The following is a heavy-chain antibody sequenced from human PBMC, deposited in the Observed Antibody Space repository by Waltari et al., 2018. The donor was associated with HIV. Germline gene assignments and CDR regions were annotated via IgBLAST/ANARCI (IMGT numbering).Heavy chain of an antibody. D-gene: IGHD3-10*01. CDR3: ARRGVLTYYYTMDV. J-gene: IGHJ6*02. CDR2: LSYDGSEK. CDR1: GFTSSHHG. Sequence: QVQLVESGGGVVQPGRSLRLSCAASGFTSSHHGMHWLRQAPGKGLEWVAVLSYDGSEKYYADSVRGRFTISRDNSKNTLYLQMNNLRAEDTAVYFCARRGVLTYYYTMDVWGQGTTVTVSS. V-gene: IGHV3-33*05.